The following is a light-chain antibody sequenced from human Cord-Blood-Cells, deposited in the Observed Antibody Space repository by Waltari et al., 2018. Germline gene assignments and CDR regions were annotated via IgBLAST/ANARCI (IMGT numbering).Light chain of an antibody. CDR1: SSAVGGYNY. V-gene: IGLV2-14*01. CDR3: SSYTSSSTYVV. CDR2: DVS. Sequence: QSALTQPASVSGSPGQSITISCTGTSSAVGGYNYVSWYQQHPGKAPKLLIYDVSNRPSGVANRCSGSKSGNTASLTSSGLQAEDEAEYYCSSYTSSSTYVVFGGGTKLTVL. J-gene: IGLJ2*01.